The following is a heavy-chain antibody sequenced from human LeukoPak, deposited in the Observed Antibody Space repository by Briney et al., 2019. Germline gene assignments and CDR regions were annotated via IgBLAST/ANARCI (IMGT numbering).Heavy chain of an antibody. CDR1: GYTFTGYY. V-gene: IGHV1-2*02. Sequence: ASVKVSSKASGYTFTGYYMHWVRQAPGQGLEWMGWINPNSGSTNYAQKFQGRVTMTRDTSISTAYMELSRLRSDDTAVYYCARVSLPTSVYYDFWSGYYKSLVGGFDYWGQGTLVTVSS. D-gene: IGHD3-3*01. J-gene: IGHJ4*02. CDR2: INPNSGST. CDR3: ARVSLPTSVYYDFWSGYYKSLVGGFDY.